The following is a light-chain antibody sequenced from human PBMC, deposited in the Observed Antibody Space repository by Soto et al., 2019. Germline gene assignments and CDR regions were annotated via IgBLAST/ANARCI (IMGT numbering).Light chain of an antibody. CDR2: DAF. Sequence: DIQMTQSPSSLSASVGDRVTITCRASQIISIYVNWYQQKPGKAPTLLISDAFTLQSGVPSRFSGSVSETDFTLTISSLQPEDFATYYCQQSYATPRTFGQGTKVEIK. CDR1: QIISIY. V-gene: IGKV1-39*01. CDR3: QQSYATPRT. J-gene: IGKJ1*01.